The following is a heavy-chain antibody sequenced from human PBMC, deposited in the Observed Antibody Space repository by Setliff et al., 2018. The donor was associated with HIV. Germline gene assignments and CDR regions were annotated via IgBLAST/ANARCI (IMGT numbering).Heavy chain of an antibody. CDR3: ARAWGGSGYYAFDH. Sequence: ASVKVSCKASGYTFTANYTHWVRQAPGQGLEWMGWINPKNGVTNYARKFQGRVTMTGDTSISAVYMDLSRLRSDDTAVYYCARAWGGSGYYAFDHWGQGTLVTVSS. J-gene: IGHJ4*02. D-gene: IGHD5-12*01. V-gene: IGHV1-2*02. CDR2: INPKNGVT. CDR1: GYTFTANY.